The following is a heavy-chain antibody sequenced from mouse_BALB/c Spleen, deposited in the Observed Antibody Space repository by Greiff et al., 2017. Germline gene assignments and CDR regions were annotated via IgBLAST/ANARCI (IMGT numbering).Heavy chain of an antibody. D-gene: IGHD2-1*01. CDR1: GFTFSSYA. CDR2: ISSGGSYT. Sequence: EVKLVESGGGLVKPGGSLKLSCAASGFTFSSYAMSWVRQSPEKRLEWVAEISSGGSYTYYPDTVTGRFTISRDNAKNTLYLEMSSLRSEDTAMYYGARDGNDYAMDYWGQGTSVTVSS. CDR3: ARDGNDYAMDY. V-gene: IGHV5-9-4*01. J-gene: IGHJ4*01.